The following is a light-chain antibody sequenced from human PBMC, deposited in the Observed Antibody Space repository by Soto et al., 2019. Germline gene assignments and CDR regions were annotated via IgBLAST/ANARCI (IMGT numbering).Light chain of an antibody. J-gene: IGLJ3*02. CDR2: DNN. Sequence: QSVLTQPPSVSGAPGQRVTISCTGSSSNIGAGHDVNWYQQLPGRAPKLLIYDNNNRPSGVPDRFSASKSGTSASLAITGLQAEDEADYHCQSYVSILGGSVFGGGTKLTV. CDR3: QSYVSILGGSV. V-gene: IGLV1-40*01. CDR1: SSNIGAGHD.